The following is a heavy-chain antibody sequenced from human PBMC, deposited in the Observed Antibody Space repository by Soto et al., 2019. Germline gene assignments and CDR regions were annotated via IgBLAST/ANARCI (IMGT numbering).Heavy chain of an antibody. CDR2: SIPIFGTA. CDR3: ARGRGYSGDDHSAFFSYGMDA. CDR1: GGTFNNYP. Sequence: GASVKVSCKASGGTFNNYPITWVRQAPGEGLEWMGGSIPIFGTANYAQKFQGRVTISVDESTSTAYMELSSLRSEDTAVYYCARGRGYSGDDHSAFFSYGMDAWGQGTTVTVSS. V-gene: IGHV1-69*13. J-gene: IGHJ6*02. D-gene: IGHD5-12*01.